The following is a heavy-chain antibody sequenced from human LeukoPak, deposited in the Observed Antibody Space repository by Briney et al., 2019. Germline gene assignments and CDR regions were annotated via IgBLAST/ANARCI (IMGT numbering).Heavy chain of an antibody. CDR2: FYSGGSR. Sequence: GGSLRLSCASSGFTVSRNYMSWVRQAPGKGLEWVSVFYSGGSRYYADSVKGRLTISRDNSKNTLYFQMNSLRAEDTAVYYCARGSLCGANYPLAFDIWGQGTMVTVSS. J-gene: IGHJ3*02. D-gene: IGHD4/OR15-4a*01. CDR3: ARGSLCGANYPLAFDI. CDR1: GFTVSRNY. V-gene: IGHV3-53*01.